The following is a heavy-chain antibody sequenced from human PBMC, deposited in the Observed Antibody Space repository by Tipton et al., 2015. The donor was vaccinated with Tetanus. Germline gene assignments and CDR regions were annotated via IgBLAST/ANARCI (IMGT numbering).Heavy chain of an antibody. CDR1: GYTFTSFY. J-gene: IGHJ4*02. Sequence: QSGAEVKMPGASVRVSCKASGYTFTSFYLHWVRQAPGQGLECMGIINPSGGDARYAQKFQGRITIIRGTSTTTVYMELSSLRSEDTAVYYCARSYYDSSGYLGYWGQGTQVTVSS. D-gene: IGHD3-22*01. V-gene: IGHV1-46*01. CDR3: ARSYYDSSGYLGY. CDR2: INPSGGDA.